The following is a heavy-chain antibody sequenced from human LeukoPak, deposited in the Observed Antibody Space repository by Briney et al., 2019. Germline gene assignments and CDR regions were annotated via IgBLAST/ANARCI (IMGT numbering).Heavy chain of an antibody. Sequence: PGGSLRLSCVASGFTFSSYAMSWVRQAPGKGLEWVSTISDSGDNTYYADSVKGWFTISRDNSKNTLYLQMNSLRAEDTAVYYCAKANSITIFGVISPVDYWGQGTLVTVSS. CDR2: ISDSGDNT. V-gene: IGHV3-23*01. D-gene: IGHD3-3*01. CDR3: AKANSITIFGVISPVDY. J-gene: IGHJ4*02. CDR1: GFTFSSYA.